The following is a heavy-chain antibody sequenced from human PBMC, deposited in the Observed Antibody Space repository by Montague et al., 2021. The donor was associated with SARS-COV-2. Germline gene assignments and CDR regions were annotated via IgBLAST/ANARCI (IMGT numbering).Heavy chain of an antibody. CDR3: ARKASRGITIFGVVTASYYFDY. CDR1: GGSISSSSYY. Sequence: SETLSLTCTVSGGSISSSSYYWGWIRQPPGKGLEWIGSIYYSGSTYYNPSLKSRVTISVDTSKNQFSLKLSSVTAVDTAVYYCARKASRGITIFGVVTASYYFDYWGQGTLVTVSS. V-gene: IGHV4-39*01. D-gene: IGHD3-3*01. J-gene: IGHJ4*02. CDR2: IYYSGST.